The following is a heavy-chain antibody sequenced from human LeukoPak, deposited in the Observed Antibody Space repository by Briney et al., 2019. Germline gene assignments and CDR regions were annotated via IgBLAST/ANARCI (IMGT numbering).Heavy chain of an antibody. J-gene: IGHJ4*02. V-gene: IGHV4-59*12. CDR1: DGSINSYY. CDR2: IYYNGNT. Sequence: SETLSLTCSVSDGSINSYYWNWIRRPPGKGLEWIGYIYYNGNTNYSPSLKSRVTMSGVTSQDLFPLKVSSVTAADTAVYYCARGTTYYYDSSVYFYFDYWGQGTLVTVSS. CDR3: ARGTTYYYDSSVYFYFDY. D-gene: IGHD3-22*01.